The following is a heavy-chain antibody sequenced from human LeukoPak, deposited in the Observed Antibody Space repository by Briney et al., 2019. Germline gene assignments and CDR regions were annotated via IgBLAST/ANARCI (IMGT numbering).Heavy chain of an antibody. CDR3: AVAPGDY. Sequence: ASVKVSCKAYGYTFTGYYRHWVRQAPGQGLEWMGWINPNTGDTNYAQKFQGRVTMTRDTSITTVYMEISRLTSDDTALFYCAVAPGDYWGQGTLVTVSS. V-gene: IGHV1-2*02. D-gene: IGHD2-21*01. J-gene: IGHJ4*02. CDR1: GYTFTGYY. CDR2: INPNTGDT.